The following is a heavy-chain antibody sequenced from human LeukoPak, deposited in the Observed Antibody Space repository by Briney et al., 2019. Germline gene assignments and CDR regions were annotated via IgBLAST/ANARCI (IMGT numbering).Heavy chain of an antibody. CDR3: AKEVTIFGSYYYYMDV. D-gene: IGHD3-3*01. CDR2: ISYDGSNK. V-gene: IGHV3-30-3*01. Sequence: PGGSLRLSCAASGFTFSSYAMHWVRQAPGKGLEWVAVISYDGSNKYYADSVKGRFTISRDNSKNTLYLQMNSLRAEDTAVYYCAKEVTIFGSYYYYMDVWGKGTTVTVSS. J-gene: IGHJ6*03. CDR1: GFTFSSYA.